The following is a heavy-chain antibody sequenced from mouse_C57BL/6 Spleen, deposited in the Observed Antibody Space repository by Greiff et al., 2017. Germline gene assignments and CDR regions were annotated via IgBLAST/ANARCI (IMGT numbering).Heavy chain of an antibody. J-gene: IGHJ4*01. CDR2: IWRGGST. CDR3: AKNPHYYGSSYAMDY. CDR1: GFSLTSYG. V-gene: IGHV2-5*01. D-gene: IGHD1-1*01. Sequence: VKLVESGPGLVQPSQSLSITCTVSGFSLTSYGVHWVRQSPGKGLEWLGVIWRGGSTDYTAAFMSRLSITKDNSTSQVFFKMNSLQADDTAIYYCAKNPHYYGSSYAMDYWGQGTSVTVSS.